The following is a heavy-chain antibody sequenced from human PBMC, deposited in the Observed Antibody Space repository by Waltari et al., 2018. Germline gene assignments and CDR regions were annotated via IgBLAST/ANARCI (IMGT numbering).Heavy chain of an antibody. CDR2: VYYSGTT. D-gene: IGHD2-2*01. CDR3: TRRDRYCTSTTCPDGFDI. V-gene: IGHV4-31*03. CDR1: GSSISNGGYY. J-gene: IGHJ6*02. Sequence: QVQLQESGPGLVKPSQILSLTCTVSGSSISNGGYYCTWTRQQPGKGLEWIGHVYYSGTTYYNPSLKSRIIISLDTSKNQFSLKLYFVTAADTAVYFCTRRDRYCTSTTCPDGFDIWGQGTTVTVSS.